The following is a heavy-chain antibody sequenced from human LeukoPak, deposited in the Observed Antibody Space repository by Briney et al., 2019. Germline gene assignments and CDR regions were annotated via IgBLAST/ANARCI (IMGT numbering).Heavy chain of an antibody. CDR2: INPNSGDT. CDR3: ARGRDGYHKY. J-gene: IGHJ4*02. CDR1: GYTFTVYY. V-gene: IGHV1-2*02. D-gene: IGHD5-24*01. Sequence: ASVKVSCKASGYTFTVYYMHWVRQAPGQGPEWMGWINPNSGDTNYAQKLQGRVTMTRDTSISAAYMELSSLRSDDTAVYYCARGRDGYHKYWGQGTLVTVSS.